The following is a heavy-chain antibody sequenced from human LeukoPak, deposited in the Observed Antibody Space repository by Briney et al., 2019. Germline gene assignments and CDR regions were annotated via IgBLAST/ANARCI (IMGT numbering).Heavy chain of an antibody. J-gene: IGHJ4*02. CDR2: INPNSGGT. Sequence: ASVKVSCKASGHTFSGYYMHWVRQAPGLGLEWMGWINPNSGGTNYAQKFQGRVTMTRDTSISTAYMELSRLRSDDTAVYYCVSSSYYGSTDYWGQGTLVTVSS. CDR1: GHTFSGYY. D-gene: IGHD3-10*01. V-gene: IGHV1-2*02. CDR3: VSSSYYGSTDY.